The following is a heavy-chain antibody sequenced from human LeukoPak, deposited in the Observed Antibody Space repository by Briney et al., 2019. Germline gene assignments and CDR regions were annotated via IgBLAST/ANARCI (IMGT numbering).Heavy chain of an antibody. Sequence: SETLSLTCTVSGGSISSSSYYWGWIRQPPGKGLEWIGSIYYSGSTYYNPSLKSRVTISVDTSKNQFSLKLSSVTAADTAVYYCARQGYSSGYNWFDPWGQGTLVTVSS. CDR2: IYYSGST. J-gene: IGHJ5*02. D-gene: IGHD6-19*01. CDR1: GGSISSSSYY. V-gene: IGHV4-39*01. CDR3: ARQGYSSGYNWFDP.